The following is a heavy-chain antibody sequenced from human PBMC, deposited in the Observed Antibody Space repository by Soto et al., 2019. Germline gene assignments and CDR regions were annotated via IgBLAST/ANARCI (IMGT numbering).Heavy chain of an antibody. CDR1: GGSISSGGYY. V-gene: IGHV4-31*03. J-gene: IGHJ4*02. CDR3: ATYSSSSRNYFDY. D-gene: IGHD6-6*01. CDR2: IYYSGST. Sequence: QVQLQESGPGLVKPSQTLSLTCTVSGGSISSGGYYWSWIRQHPGKGLEWIGDIYYSGSTYYNPTLKSRVTISVDTSKNQFSLKLSSVTAAGTAVYYCATYSSSSRNYFDYWGQGTLVTVSS.